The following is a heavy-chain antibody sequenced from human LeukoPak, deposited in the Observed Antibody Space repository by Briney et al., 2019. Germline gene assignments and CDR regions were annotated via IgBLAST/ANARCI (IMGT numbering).Heavy chain of an antibody. Sequence: GASVKVSCKASGGTFSSYAISWVRQAPGQELEWMGGIIPIFGTANYAQKFQGRVTITADKSTSTAYMELSSLRSEDTAVYYCARGRTMVRGRNWFDPWGQGTLVTVSS. J-gene: IGHJ5*02. CDR2: IIPIFGTA. V-gene: IGHV1-69*06. D-gene: IGHD3-10*01. CDR1: GGTFSSYA. CDR3: ARGRTMVRGRNWFDP.